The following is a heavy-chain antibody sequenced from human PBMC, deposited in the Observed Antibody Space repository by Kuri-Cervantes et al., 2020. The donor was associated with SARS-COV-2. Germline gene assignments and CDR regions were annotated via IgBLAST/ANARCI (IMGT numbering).Heavy chain of an antibody. V-gene: IGHV3-21*01. Sequence: GESLKISCAASGFTFSSYGMNWVRQAPGKGLEWVSAISSTSTYINYVDSVKGRFTISRDDAKNSLYLQMSSLRAEDTAVYYCARPAETGTRFDYWGQGTLVTVSS. CDR1: GFTFSSYG. CDR2: ISSTSTYI. J-gene: IGHJ4*02. CDR3: ARPAETGTRFDY. D-gene: IGHD1-1*01.